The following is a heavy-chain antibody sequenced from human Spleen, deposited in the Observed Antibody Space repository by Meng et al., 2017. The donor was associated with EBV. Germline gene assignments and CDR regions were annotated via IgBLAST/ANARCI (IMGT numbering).Heavy chain of an antibody. CDR3: ARGNWALL. Sequence: LQVQESGPGLGNLSETLPLNCPVSGGSISSSSSDWAWVRQPPGKGLEWIGAIHYKGTNFYNPSLKSRVTMSVDTSKNQFSLKMTSVTAADTAVYYCARGNWALLWGQGTLVTVSS. V-gene: IGHV4-39*07. CDR1: GGSISSSSSD. D-gene: IGHD1-26*01. J-gene: IGHJ4*02. CDR2: IHYKGTN.